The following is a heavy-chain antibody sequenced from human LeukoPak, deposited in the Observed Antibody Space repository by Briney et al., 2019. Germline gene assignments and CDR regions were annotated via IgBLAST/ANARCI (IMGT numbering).Heavy chain of an antibody. CDR1: GFTVSSNY. V-gene: IGHV3-53*01. Sequence: GGSLRLSCAASGFTVSSNYMSWVRQAPGKGLEWVSVIYSGGSTYYADSVKGRFTISRDNSKNTLYLQMNSLRAEDTAVYYCARALIAAAGLLDYWGQGTLVTVSS. D-gene: IGHD6-13*01. J-gene: IGHJ4*02. CDR3: ARALIAAAGLLDY. CDR2: IYSGGST.